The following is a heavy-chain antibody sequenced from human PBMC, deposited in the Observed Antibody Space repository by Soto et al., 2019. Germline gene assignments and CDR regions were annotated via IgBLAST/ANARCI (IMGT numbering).Heavy chain of an antibody. CDR2: ISSSSSYI. D-gene: IGHD3-22*01. V-gene: IGHV3-21*01. J-gene: IGHJ4*02. CDR3: ARDHSYYYDSSGYYGYYFDY. CDR1: GFTFSIYS. Sequence: GGSLRLSCAASGFTFSIYSMNWVRHAPGKGLEWVSSISSSSSYIYYADSVKGRFTISRDNAKNSLYLQMNSLRAEDTAVYYCARDHSYYYDSSGYYGYYFDYWGQGTLVTVSS.